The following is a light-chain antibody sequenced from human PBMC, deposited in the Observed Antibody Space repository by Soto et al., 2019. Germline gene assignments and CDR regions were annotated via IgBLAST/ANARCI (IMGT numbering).Light chain of an antibody. CDR1: SSDVGGYNY. Sequence: QSALTQPASVSGSPGQSITISCTGTSSDVGGYNYVSWYQQHPGIAPKLLIYGVTNRPSGVSTRVSGSKSGNTATLTISGLQADDEADYLSSTYTSASTLLYLFGTGTKITVL. CDR2: GVT. CDR3: STYTSASTLLYL. J-gene: IGLJ1*01. V-gene: IGLV2-14*01.